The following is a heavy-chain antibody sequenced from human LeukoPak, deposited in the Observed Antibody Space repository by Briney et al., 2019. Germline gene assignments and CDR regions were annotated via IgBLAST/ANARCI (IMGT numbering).Heavy chain of an antibody. CDR3: ARDIYCSSTSCFPYYMDV. CDR2: INTNNGDT. CDR1: GYSFTNYG. D-gene: IGHD2-2*01. J-gene: IGHJ6*03. Sequence: ASVKVSCKASGYSFTNYGISWVRQAPGQGLEWMAWINTNNGDTNYAQNVQGRVTMTTDTSTSIAYMELRSLRSDDTAVYYCARDIYCSSTSCFPYYMDVWGTGTTVTVSS. V-gene: IGHV1-18*01.